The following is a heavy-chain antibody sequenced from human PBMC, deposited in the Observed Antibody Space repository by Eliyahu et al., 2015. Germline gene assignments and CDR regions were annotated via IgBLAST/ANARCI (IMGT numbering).Heavy chain of an antibody. V-gene: IGHV4-38-2*01. J-gene: IGHJ3*02. CDR1: GXSIRXGYH. D-gene: IGHD5-24*01. CDR3: ARVWRWKYDGYDI. Sequence: QVQLQESGPGLVRPXXTLSLTCAVXGXSIRXGYHWGWIRQSPGRGLEWIGSTYDSGNTYYSPALKSRVTISLDTLKNQYSLKLTSVTDADTAVYYCARVWRWKYDGYDIXGQGKGSPSLQ. CDR2: TYDSGNT.